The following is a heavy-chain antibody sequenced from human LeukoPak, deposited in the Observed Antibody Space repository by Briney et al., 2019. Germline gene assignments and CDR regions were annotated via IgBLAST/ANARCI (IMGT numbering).Heavy chain of an antibody. CDR1: GGSFSGYY. J-gene: IGHJ4*02. CDR3: AIMYYYDSSGYSY. Sequence: SETLSLTCAVYGGSFSGYYWSWIRQPPGKGLEWIGEINHSGSTNSNPSLKSRVTISVDTSKNQFSLKLSSVTAADTAVYYCAIMYYYDSSGYSYWGQGTLVTVSS. CDR2: INHSGST. V-gene: IGHV4-34*01. D-gene: IGHD3-22*01.